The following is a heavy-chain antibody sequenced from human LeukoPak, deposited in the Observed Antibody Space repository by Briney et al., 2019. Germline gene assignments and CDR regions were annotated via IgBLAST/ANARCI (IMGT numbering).Heavy chain of an antibody. CDR2: IKSKTDGGTT. CDR1: GFTFSNAW. J-gene: IGHJ4*02. D-gene: IGHD2-8*01. Sequence: GGSLRLSCAASGFTFSNAWMSCVRQAPGKGLEWVGRIKSKTDGGTTDYAAPVKGRFTISIDDSKNTLYLQMNSLKTEDTAVYYCTTDQGELGYCTNGVCYRGIAVAGWVQKWGQGTLVTVSS. V-gene: IGHV3-15*01. CDR3: TTDQGELGYCTNGVCYRGIAVAGWVQK.